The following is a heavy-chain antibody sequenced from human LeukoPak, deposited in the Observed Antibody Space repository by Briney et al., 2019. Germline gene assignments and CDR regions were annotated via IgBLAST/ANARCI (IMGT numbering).Heavy chain of an antibody. J-gene: IGHJ4*02. CDR1: GFTFSNYW. Sequence: GGSLRLSCAASGFTFSNYWMHWVRQAPGKGLVWVSRITADGTNAIYADSVKGRFTISRDNAKNTLYLQMNSLRAEDTAVYYCARFSRDLDYWGQGTLVTVSS. V-gene: IGHV3-74*01. D-gene: IGHD2/OR15-2a*01. CDR2: ITADGTNA. CDR3: ARFSRDLDY.